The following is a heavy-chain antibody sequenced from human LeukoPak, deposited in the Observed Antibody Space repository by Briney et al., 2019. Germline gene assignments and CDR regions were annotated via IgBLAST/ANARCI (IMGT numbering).Heavy chain of an antibody. CDR1: GFTFSGYS. CDR3: ARGAYDIAGQFDY. D-gene: IGHD3-22*01. Sequence: GGSLRLSCAASGFTFSGYSMSWVRQAPGKGLEWVSYISTNSNYIYYADSVKGRFTISRDNAKHSLYLQMNSLRDEDTAVYYCARGAYDIAGQFDYWGQGTLVTVSS. J-gene: IGHJ4*02. CDR2: ISTNSNYI. V-gene: IGHV3-21*01.